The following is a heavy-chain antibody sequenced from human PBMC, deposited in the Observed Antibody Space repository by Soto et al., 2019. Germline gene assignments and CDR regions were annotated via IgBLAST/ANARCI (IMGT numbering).Heavy chain of an antibody. CDR1: GGSVSSGSYH. Sequence: QVQLQESGPGLVKPSETLSLTCTVSGGSVSSGSYHWGWIRQPPGKGLEWIGYIYHSGSTNYNPSLKSRVTISVDPSKNQFSLSLTSVTAADTAVYYCTRPSAAWFDPWGQGTLVTVAS. D-gene: IGHD6-19*01. CDR2: IYHSGST. CDR3: TRPSAAWFDP. J-gene: IGHJ5*02. V-gene: IGHV4-61*01.